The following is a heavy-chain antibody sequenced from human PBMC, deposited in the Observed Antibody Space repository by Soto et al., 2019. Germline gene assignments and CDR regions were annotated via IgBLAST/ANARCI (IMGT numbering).Heavy chain of an antibody. CDR3: AKSIAARRRYYGMDV. V-gene: IGHV3-30*18. Sequence: GGSLRLSCAASGFTFSSYGMHWVRQAPGKGLEWVAVISYDGSNKYYADSVKGRFTISRDNSKNTLYLQMNSLRAEDTAVYYCAKSIAARRRYYGMDVWGQGTTVTSP. CDR2: ISYDGSNK. J-gene: IGHJ6*02. CDR1: GFTFSSYG. D-gene: IGHD6-6*01.